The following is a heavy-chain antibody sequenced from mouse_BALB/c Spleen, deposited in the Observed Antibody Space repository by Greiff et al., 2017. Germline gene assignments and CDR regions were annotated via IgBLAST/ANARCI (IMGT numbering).Heavy chain of an antibody. D-gene: IGHD2-4*01. CDR2: ISYSGST. J-gene: IGHJ2*01. CDR3: ARSSYDYDGGFDY. CDR1: GDSITSGY. V-gene: IGHV3-8*02. Sequence: EVQLVESGPSLVKPSQTLSLTCSVTGDSITSGYWNWIRKFPGNKLEYMGYISYSGSTYYNPSLKSRISITRDTSKNQYYLQLNSVTTEDTATYYCARSSYDYDGGFDYWGQGTTLTVSS.